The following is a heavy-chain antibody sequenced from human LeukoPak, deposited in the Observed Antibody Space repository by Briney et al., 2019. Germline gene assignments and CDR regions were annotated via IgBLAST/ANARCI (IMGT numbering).Heavy chain of an antibody. Sequence: GGSLRLSCAASGFTFSSYGMSWVRQAPGKGLEWVSAISGSGGSTYYADSVKGRFTISRDNSKNTLYLQMNSLRAEDTAVYYCAKEDQHYDILTGYYTHYFDYWGQGTLVTVSS. CDR3: AKEDQHYDILTGYYTHYFDY. CDR1: GFTFSSYG. V-gene: IGHV3-23*01. J-gene: IGHJ4*02. CDR2: ISGSGGST. D-gene: IGHD3-9*01.